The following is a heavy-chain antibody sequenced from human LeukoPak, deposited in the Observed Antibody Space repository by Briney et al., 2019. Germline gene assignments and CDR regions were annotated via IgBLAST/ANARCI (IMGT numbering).Heavy chain of an antibody. CDR3: AAKPGTSGY. Sequence: GGSLRLSCAASGFTFSSYSMNWVRQAPGKGLEWVSSISSSSSYIYYADSVKGRFTISRDNSKNTLYLQMNSLRAEDTAVYYCAAKPGTSGYWGQGTLVTVSS. J-gene: IGHJ4*02. CDR1: GFTFSSYS. D-gene: IGHD1-14*01. CDR2: ISSSSSYI. V-gene: IGHV3-21*04.